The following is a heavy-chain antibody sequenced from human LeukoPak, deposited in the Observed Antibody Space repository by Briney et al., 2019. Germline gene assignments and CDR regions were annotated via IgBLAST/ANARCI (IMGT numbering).Heavy chain of an antibody. V-gene: IGHV3-21*01. CDR3: XRDSGLVTAAAGLDY. D-gene: IGHD6-13*01. CDR2: ISSSSSYI. CDR1: GFTFSSYS. Sequence: GGSLRLSCAASGFTFSSYSMTWVRQAPGKGLEWVSSISSSSSYIYYADSVKGRFTISRDNAKNSLYLQMNSLRAEDTAVYYCXRDSGLVTAAAGLDYWGQGTLVTVSS. J-gene: IGHJ4*02.